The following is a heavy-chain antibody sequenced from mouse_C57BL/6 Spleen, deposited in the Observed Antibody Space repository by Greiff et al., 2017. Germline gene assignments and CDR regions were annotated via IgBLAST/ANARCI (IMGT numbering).Heavy chain of an antibody. Sequence: QVQLKESGAELARPGASVKMSCKASGYTFTSYTMHWVKQRPGQGLEWIGYINPSSGYTKYNQKFKDKATLTADKSSSTAYMQLSSLTSEDSAVXYCARGYYGSLYYFDYWGQGTTLTVSS. CDR1: GYTFTSYT. CDR3: ARGYYGSLYYFDY. D-gene: IGHD1-1*01. J-gene: IGHJ2*01. CDR2: INPSSGYT. V-gene: IGHV1-4*01.